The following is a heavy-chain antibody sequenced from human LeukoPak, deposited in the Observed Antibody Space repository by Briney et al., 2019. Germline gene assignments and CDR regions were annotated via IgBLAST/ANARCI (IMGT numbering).Heavy chain of an antibody. CDR3: ARIRA. CDR1: GFTFSSYA. V-gene: IGHV3-30-3*01. J-gene: IGHJ5*02. Sequence: GGSLRLSCAASGFTFSSYAMHWVRQAPGKGLEWVAVISYDGSNQYSADAVKGRFTSSRDSSKNTLFLQMDSLRAEDTAVYYCARIRAWGQGTLVTVSS. CDR2: ISYDGSNQ.